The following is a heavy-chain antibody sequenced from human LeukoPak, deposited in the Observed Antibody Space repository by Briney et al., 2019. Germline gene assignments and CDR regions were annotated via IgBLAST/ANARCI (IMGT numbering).Heavy chain of an antibody. D-gene: IGHD1-26*01. Sequence: GGSLRLSCAASGLIFGSRWMSWIRQAPGKGLEWVANIKRDGSGEYYLDSVKGRFTISRDNAKNSLYLQMNSLRAEDTAVYYCASLLGDKTIFDFWGQGTLVTVS. CDR3: ASLLGDKTIFDF. CDR1: GLIFGSRW. J-gene: IGHJ4*02. CDR2: IKRDGSGE. V-gene: IGHV3-7*01.